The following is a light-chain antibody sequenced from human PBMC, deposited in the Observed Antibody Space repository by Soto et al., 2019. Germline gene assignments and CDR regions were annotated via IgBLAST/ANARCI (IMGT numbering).Light chain of an antibody. Sequence: EIVLTQSPGTLSLSPGERAALSYRASQSLSSNYLAWYQQKPGQAPRLLIYGASSRASGIPDRFSGSGSGTDFTLTISSLEPEDFAVYYCQHYGRSAIFTLGPGTTVAIK. CDR3: QHYGRSAIFT. J-gene: IGKJ3*01. CDR2: GAS. V-gene: IGKV3-20*01. CDR1: QSLSSNY.